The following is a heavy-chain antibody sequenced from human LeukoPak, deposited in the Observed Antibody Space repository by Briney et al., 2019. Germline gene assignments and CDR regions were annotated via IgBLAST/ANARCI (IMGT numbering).Heavy chain of an antibody. Sequence: ASVKVSCKASGYTFTSYYMHWVRQAPGQGLEWMGIINPSGGSTSYAQKFQGRVTMTRDTSTSAVYMELSSLRSEDTAVYYCARADSSPYYFDYWGQGTLVTVSS. V-gene: IGHV1-46*01. J-gene: IGHJ4*02. CDR2: INPSGGST. CDR1: GYTFTSYY. D-gene: IGHD2-2*01. CDR3: ARADSSPYYFDY.